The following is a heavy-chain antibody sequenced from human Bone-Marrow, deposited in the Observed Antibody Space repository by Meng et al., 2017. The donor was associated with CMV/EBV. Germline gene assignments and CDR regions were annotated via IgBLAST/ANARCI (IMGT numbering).Heavy chain of an antibody. V-gene: IGHV1-69*02. CDR3: ARIVVPAARVSYYYYGMNV. CDR1: GGTFSSYT. J-gene: IGHJ6*02. D-gene: IGHD2-2*01. CDR2: IIPILGIA. Sequence: SVKVSCKASGGTFSSYTISWVRQAPGQGLEWMGRIIPILGIANYAQKFQGRVTITADKSTSTAYMELSSLRSEDTAVYYCARIVVPAARVSYYYYGMNVWGQGTTATVPS.